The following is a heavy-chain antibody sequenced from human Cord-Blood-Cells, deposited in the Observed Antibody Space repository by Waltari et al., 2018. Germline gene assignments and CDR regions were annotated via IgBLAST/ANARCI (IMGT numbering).Heavy chain of an antibody. CDR3: ARHNRWMVTMIVDAFDI. Sequence: QLQLQESGPGLVKPSETLSLTGTATGGSISSSSYYWGWLRQPHGKGLEWIGSIYYCGSTYYNPSLKSRVTISVDTSKNQFSLKLSSVTAADTAVYYCARHNRWMVTMIVDAFDIWGQGTMVTVSS. CDR2: IYYCGST. V-gene: IGHV4-39*01. J-gene: IGHJ3*02. D-gene: IGHD3-22*01. CDR1: GGSISSSSYY.